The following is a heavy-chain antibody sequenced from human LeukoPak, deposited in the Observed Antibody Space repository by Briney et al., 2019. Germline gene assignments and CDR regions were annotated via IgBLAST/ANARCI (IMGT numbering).Heavy chain of an antibody. D-gene: IGHD3-3*02. V-gene: IGHV1-69*01. J-gene: IGHJ3*01. CDR3: VRPDRIFGVPASFDA. CDR2: IIPKYSAS. Sequence: ASVKVSCKASGGSFSDYPINWVRQAPGQGLEWLGGIIPKYSASNYAQAFQGRVTITADESTNTVYMEMSGLRPDDTAVYYCVRPDRIFGVPASFDAWGQGTLVAVSS. CDR1: GGSFSDYP.